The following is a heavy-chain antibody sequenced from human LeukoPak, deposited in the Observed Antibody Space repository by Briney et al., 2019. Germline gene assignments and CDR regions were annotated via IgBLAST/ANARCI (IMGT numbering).Heavy chain of an antibody. D-gene: IGHD2-15*01. CDR3: ARPGGYYYYYYLDV. Sequence: PGGSLRLSCASSGFTFSSYWMSWVRQAPGKGLEWVANIRQDGSEIYYVDSVKGRFTISRDNAKNSLYLQMNSLRAEDTAVYYCARPGGYYYYYYLDVWGKGTTVTVSS. J-gene: IGHJ6*03. CDR2: IRQDGSEI. V-gene: IGHV3-7*01. CDR1: GFTFSSYW.